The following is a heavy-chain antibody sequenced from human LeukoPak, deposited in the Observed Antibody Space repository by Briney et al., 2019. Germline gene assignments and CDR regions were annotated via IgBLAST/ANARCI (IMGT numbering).Heavy chain of an antibody. CDR2: INQDGGEK. CDR3: ARDDDYGMDV. V-gene: IGHV3-7*01. J-gene: IGHJ6*02. CDR1: GFTFSTYW. Sequence: GALRLSCAGSGFTFSTYWMTWVRQAPGKGLEWVANINQDGGEKYYVDSVKGRFTISRDNAKNTLYLQMNSLRAEDTAVYYCARDDDYGMDVWGQGTTVTVSS.